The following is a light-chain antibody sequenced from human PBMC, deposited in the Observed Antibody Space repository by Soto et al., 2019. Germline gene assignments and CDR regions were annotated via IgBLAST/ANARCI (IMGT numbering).Light chain of an antibody. V-gene: IGKV1-27*01. J-gene: IGKJ3*01. Sequence: DIQMTQSPSSLSASVGDRVTITCRASQGISNYIAWYQQKPGKAPKLLISAASTLQSGVPSRFSGSGSGTDFTLSISSPQPEDVATYSCQKYNSVPLFGPGTKVDIK. CDR3: QKYNSVPL. CDR2: AAS. CDR1: QGISNY.